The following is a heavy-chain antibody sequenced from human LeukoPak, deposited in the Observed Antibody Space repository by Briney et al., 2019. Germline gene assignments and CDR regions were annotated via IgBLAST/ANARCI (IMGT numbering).Heavy chain of an antibody. J-gene: IGHJ4*02. CDR1: GYTFTSYA. Sequence: ASVKVSCKASGYTFTSYAMHWVRQAPGQRLEWMGWINAGNGNTKYSQKFQGRVTITRDTSASTAYMELSSLRSEDTAVYYCARGQYYYDSSGYYFPFDYWGQGTLVTVSS. CDR3: ARGQYYYDSSGYYFPFDY. CDR2: INAGNGNT. V-gene: IGHV1-3*01. D-gene: IGHD3-22*01.